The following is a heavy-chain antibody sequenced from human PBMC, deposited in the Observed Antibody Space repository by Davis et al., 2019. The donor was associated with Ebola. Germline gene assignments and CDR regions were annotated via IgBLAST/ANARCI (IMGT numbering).Heavy chain of an antibody. Sequence: PGGSLRLSCAASGFTFSSYAMHWVRQAPGKGLEWVSSISSSGSYIYYADSVKGRFTISRDNAKNSLYLQMNSLRAEDTAVYYCARDLLRLMDVWGKGTTVTVSS. CDR1: GFTFSSYA. D-gene: IGHD2-8*01. J-gene: IGHJ6*04. V-gene: IGHV3-21*01. CDR3: ARDLLRLMDV. CDR2: ISSSGSYI.